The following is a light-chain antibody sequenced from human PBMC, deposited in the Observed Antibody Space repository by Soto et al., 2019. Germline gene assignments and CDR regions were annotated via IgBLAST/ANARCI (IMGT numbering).Light chain of an antibody. J-gene: IGKJ1*01. V-gene: IGKV3-20*01. CDR3: QQYDNSPPWT. Sequence: EIVLTQSPGTLSLSPGERATLFCRASQSVSSSHLAWYQQKPGQAPRLLIYGTSSRATGIPDRFSGSGSGTDFTLTISRLEPEDFAVYYCQQYDNSPPWTFGQGTKVDIK. CDR1: QSVSSSH. CDR2: GTS.